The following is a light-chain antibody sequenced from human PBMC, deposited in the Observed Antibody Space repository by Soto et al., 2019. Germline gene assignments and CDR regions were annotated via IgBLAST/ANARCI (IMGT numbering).Light chain of an antibody. J-gene: IGKJ1*01. Sequence: EIVLTQSPGTLSLSPGERATLSCRASQSVSSSFLAWYQQKPGQAPRLLIYGASSRATGIPDRFSGSGSGTDFTLTISGLEPEEVAVYYCHQYGSSPWTFGQGTKVEIK. CDR1: QSVSSSF. CDR3: HQYGSSPWT. CDR2: GAS. V-gene: IGKV3-20*01.